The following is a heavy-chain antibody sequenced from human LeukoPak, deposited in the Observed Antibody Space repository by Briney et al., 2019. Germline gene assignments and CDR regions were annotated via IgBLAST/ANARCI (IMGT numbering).Heavy chain of an antibody. J-gene: IGHJ4*02. CDR3: ARTPPYSSSWYGGYFDY. CDR2: IYSGGST. Sequence: PGGSLRLSCAASGFTFSSNYVSWVRQAPGKGLEWVSVIYSGGSTYYADSVKGRFTISRDNSKNTLYLQMNSLRAEDTAVYYCARTPPYSSSWYGGYFDYWGQGTLVTVSS. V-gene: IGHV3-53*01. CDR1: GFTFSSNY. D-gene: IGHD6-13*01.